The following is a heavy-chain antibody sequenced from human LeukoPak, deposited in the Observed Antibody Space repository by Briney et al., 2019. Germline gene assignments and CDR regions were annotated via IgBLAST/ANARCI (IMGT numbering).Heavy chain of an antibody. V-gene: IGHV1-2*02. J-gene: IGHJ5*02. Sequence: ASVRVSCKASGYTFTGYYMHWVRQAPRQGLEWMGWINPNSGGTNYAQKFQGRVTITADKSTSTAYMELSSLRSEDTAVYYCAGRFYCGGDCYSRRWFDPWGQGTLVTVSS. CDR3: AGRFYCGGDCYSRRWFDP. CDR1: GYTFTGYY. D-gene: IGHD2-21*02. CDR2: INPNSGGT.